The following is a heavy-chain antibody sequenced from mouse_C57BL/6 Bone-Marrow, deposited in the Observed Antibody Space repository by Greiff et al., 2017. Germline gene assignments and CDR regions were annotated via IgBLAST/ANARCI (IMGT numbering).Heavy chain of an antibody. CDR3: AREDYYGSSFWYFDV. J-gene: IGHJ1*03. CDR2: IHPNSGST. V-gene: IGHV1-64*01. Sequence: QVQLQQSGAELVKPGASVKLSCKASGYTFTSYWMHWVKQRPGQGLEWIGMIHPNSGSTNYNEKFKSKATLTVDKSSSTAYMQLSSLTSEDSAVYYCAREDYYGSSFWYFDVWGTGTTVTVS. CDR1: GYTFTSYW. D-gene: IGHD1-1*01.